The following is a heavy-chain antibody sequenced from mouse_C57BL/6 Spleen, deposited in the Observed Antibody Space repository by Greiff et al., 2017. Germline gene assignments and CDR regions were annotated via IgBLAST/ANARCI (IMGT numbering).Heavy chain of an antibody. J-gene: IGHJ1*03. CDR1: GYAFSSYW. V-gene: IGHV1-80*01. Sequence: VQLQQSGAELVKPWASVKISCKASGYAFSSYWMNWVKQRPGKGLEWIGQIYPGDGDTNYNGKFKSKAKLTADKSSRTAYMQLSSLTSEDSAVYFCARKGTLAGDWYFDDWGKGTTVTVSS. CDR3: ARKGTLAGDWYFDD. CDR2: IYPGDGDT. D-gene: IGHD4-1*01.